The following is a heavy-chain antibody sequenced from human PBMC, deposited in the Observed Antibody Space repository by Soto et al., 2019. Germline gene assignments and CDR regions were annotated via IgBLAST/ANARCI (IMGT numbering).Heavy chain of an antibody. CDR2: IYYSGST. D-gene: IGHD6-19*01. Sequence: SETLSLTCTVSGGSISSYYWSWIRQPPWKGLEWIGYIYYSGSTNYNPSLKSRVTISVDTSKNQFSLKLSSVTAADTAVYYCARGSEYSSGWWAFDYWGQGTLVTVSS. J-gene: IGHJ4*02. V-gene: IGHV4-59*01. CDR3: ARGSEYSSGWWAFDY. CDR1: GGSISSYY.